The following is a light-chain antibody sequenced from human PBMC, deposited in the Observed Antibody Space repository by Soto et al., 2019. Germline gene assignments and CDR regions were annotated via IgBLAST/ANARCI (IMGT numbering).Light chain of an antibody. CDR2: AAS. CDR3: QQSYNLPPWT. Sequence: DIQLTQSPSSLSASVGDRVTITCRASQSISNYLDWYQVKPGKAPQLLIYAASILQSGVPSRFSGSGSGTVFTLTISRLQAEDFATYYCQQSYNLPPWTFGQGTKVEIK. J-gene: IGKJ1*01. CDR1: QSISNY. V-gene: IGKV1-39*01.